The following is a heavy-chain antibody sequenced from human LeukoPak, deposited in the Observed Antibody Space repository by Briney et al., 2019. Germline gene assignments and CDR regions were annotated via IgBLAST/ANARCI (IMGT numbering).Heavy chain of an antibody. CDR2: ISSYDGDT. Sequence: ASVKVSCKASGYTFTNYGDNRVRQAPGQGLEYMGWISSYDGDTNYAQKVQGRVTMTADVSTSTAYMELRSLRSDDTAVYYCARGSGRDGYSYAFDIWGQGTMVTVSS. V-gene: IGHV1-18*01. CDR1: GYTFTNYG. CDR3: ARGSGRDGYSYAFDI. J-gene: IGHJ3*02. D-gene: IGHD5-24*01.